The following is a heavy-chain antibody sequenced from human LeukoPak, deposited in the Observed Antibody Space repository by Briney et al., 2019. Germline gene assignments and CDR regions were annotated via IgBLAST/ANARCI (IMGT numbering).Heavy chain of an antibody. Sequence: PSETLSLTCTVSGGSISSYYWSWIRQPPGKGLEWIGYIYYSGSTNYNPSLKSRVTISVDTSKNQFSLKLCSVTAADTAVYYCARGAGRYYGSGTLDYWGQGTLVTVSS. CDR2: IYYSGST. V-gene: IGHV4-59*01. CDR1: GGSISSYY. D-gene: IGHD3-10*01. CDR3: ARGAGRYYGSGTLDY. J-gene: IGHJ4*02.